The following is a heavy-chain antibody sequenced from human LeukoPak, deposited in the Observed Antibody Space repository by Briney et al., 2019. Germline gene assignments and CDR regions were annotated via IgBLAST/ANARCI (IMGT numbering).Heavy chain of an antibody. CDR1: GGSISSSSYY. D-gene: IGHD5-18*01. V-gene: IGHV4-39*01. CDR2: FYYSGST. CDR3: ARRRSGNSYVDY. J-gene: IGHJ4*02. Sequence: PSETLSLTCTVSGGSISSSSYYWGWIRQPPGKGLEWIGSFYYSGSTYYNPSLKSRATISVDTSKNQFSLKLSSVTATDTAVYYCARRRSGNSYVDYWGQGTLVTVSS.